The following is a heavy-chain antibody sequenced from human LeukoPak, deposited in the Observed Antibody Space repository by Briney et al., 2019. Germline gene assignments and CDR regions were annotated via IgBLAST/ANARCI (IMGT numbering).Heavy chain of an antibody. CDR2: ISGSGGST. V-gene: IGHV3-23*01. D-gene: IGHD6-13*01. CDR1: GFTFSSYA. J-gene: IGHJ4*02. Sequence: GGSLRLSCAASGFTFSSYAMHWVRQAPGKGLEWVSAISGSGGSTYYADSVKGRFTIPRDNSKNTLYLQMNSLRAEDTAVYYCAKAPSASSSWRRYFDYWGQGTLVTVSS. CDR3: AKAPSASSSWRRYFDY.